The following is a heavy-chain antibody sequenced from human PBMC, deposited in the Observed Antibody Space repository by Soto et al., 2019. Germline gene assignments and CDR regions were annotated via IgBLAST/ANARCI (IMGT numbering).Heavy chain of an antibody. D-gene: IGHD5-18*01. Sequence: PGGSLRLSCVASEFTFSTYSMNWVRQAPGKGLEWVSSISSSDGTNTNYADSVKGRFTISRDNAKNTLYLQMNSLRVEDTALYYCTRAGRYSYDNWFDPWGQGTLVTVSS. CDR3: TRAGRYSYDNWFDP. J-gene: IGHJ5*02. CDR2: ISSSDGTNT. CDR1: EFTFSTYS. V-gene: IGHV3-21*01.